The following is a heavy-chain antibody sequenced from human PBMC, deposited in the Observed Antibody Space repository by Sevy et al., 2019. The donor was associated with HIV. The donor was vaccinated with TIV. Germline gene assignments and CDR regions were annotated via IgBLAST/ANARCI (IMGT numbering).Heavy chain of an antibody. J-gene: IGHJ2*01. CDR3: CTLMRLFGYPKFWVFDL. Sequence: GGCLRLSCAVSGFTCHNAWMNWVSQTAGKGREWVGRVKRKTDGGTTNYAGPVKCRLTTLRDDSNDIRYLQMDSLTIQYPAVYYCCTLMRLFGYPKFWVFDLWGRGTLVTVSS. CDR1: GFTCHNAW. D-gene: IGHD3-16*02. CDR2: VKRKTDGGTT. V-gene: IGHV3-15*06.